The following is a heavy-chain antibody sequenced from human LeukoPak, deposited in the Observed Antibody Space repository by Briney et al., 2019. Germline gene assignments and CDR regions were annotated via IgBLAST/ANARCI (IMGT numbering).Heavy chain of an antibody. CDR3: AKDLLGYCGGDCYSDY. D-gene: IGHD2-21*02. CDR2: ISGRGVTI. J-gene: IGHJ4*02. CDR1: GFTFSGYA. V-gene: IGHV3-23*01. Sequence: GPLRLSCAASGFTFSGYAMSWVRQATGKGLEWVSAISGRGVTIFYAGSVKGRFTISRSNSKNTLYLQMNSLRAEDTAVYYCAKDLLGYCGGDCYSDYWGQGTLVTVSS.